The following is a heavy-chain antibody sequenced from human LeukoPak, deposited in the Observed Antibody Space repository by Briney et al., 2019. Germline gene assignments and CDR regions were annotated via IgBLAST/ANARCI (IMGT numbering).Heavy chain of an antibody. CDR2: INPNSGGT. V-gene: IGHV1-2*02. CDR3: ARGEYCSSTSCSRRLVDP. D-gene: IGHD2-2*01. CDR1: GYTFTIYG. Sequence: GASVKVSCTASGYTFTIYGISWVRQAPGQGLEWMGWINPNSGGTNYAQKFQGRVTMTRDTSISTAYMELSRLRSDDTAVYYCARGEYCSSTSCSRRLVDPWGQGTLVTVSS. J-gene: IGHJ5*02.